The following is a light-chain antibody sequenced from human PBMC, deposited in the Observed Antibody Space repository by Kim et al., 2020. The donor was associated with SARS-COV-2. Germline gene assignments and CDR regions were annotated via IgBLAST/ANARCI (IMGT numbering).Light chain of an antibody. J-gene: IGLJ1*01. CDR2: YVS. CDR1: ISDVGGYNY. CDR3: CSYAGSYTFYV. Sequence: QSVTISCTGTISDVGGYNYVSWYQQHPGKAPKLMIYYVSKRPSGVPDRFSGSKSDNTASLTISGLQAEDEADYYCCSYAGSYTFYVFGTGTKVTVL. V-gene: IGLV2-11*03.